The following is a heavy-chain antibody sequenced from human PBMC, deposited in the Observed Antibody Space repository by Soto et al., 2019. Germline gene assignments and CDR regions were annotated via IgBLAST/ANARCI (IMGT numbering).Heavy chain of an antibody. CDR3: ARGVDGIAAAYYYYYYGMDV. D-gene: IGHD6-13*01. J-gene: IGHJ6*02. Sequence: VASVKVSCKASGYTSTSYAMHWVRQAPGQRLEWMGWINAGNGNTKYSQKFQGRVTITRDTSASTAYMELSSLRSEDTAVYYCARGVDGIAAAYYYYYYGMDVWGQGTTVTVSS. CDR2: INAGNGNT. CDR1: GYTSTSYA. V-gene: IGHV1-3*01.